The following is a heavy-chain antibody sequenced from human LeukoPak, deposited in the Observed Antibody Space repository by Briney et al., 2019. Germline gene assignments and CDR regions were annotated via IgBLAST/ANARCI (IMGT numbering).Heavy chain of an antibody. CDR2: IRSKAYGGTT. V-gene: IGHV3-49*03. CDR1: GFTFGDYA. CDR3: TRSVVRITFGGPQSDWFDP. Sequence: SGGSLRLSCTASGFTFGDYAMSWFRQAPGKGLEWVGFIRSKAYGGTTEYAASVKGRFTISRDDSKSIAYLQMNSLKTEDTAVYYCTRSVVRITFGGPQSDWFDPWGQGTLVTVSS. J-gene: IGHJ5*02. D-gene: IGHD3-16*01.